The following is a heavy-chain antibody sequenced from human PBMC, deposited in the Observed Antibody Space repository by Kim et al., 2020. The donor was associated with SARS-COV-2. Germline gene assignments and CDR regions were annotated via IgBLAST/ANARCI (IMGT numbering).Heavy chain of an antibody. CDR3: AKGQLCDYGFDY. J-gene: IGHJ4*02. CDR2: ISYDGSNI. D-gene: IGHD4-17*01. CDR1: GFTFSSYG. V-gene: IGHV3-30*18. Sequence: GGSLRLSCAASGFTFSSYGMHWVRQAPGKGLEWVAGISYDGSNIYYADSVKGRFTISRDNSKNTLYLQMNSLRAEDTAVYYCAKGQLCDYGFDYWGQGTLVTVSS.